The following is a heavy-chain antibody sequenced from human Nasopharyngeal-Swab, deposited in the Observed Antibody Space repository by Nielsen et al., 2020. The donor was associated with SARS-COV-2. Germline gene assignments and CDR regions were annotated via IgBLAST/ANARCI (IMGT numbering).Heavy chain of an antibody. J-gene: IGHJ5*02. CDR2: FDPEDGET. V-gene: IGHV1-24*01. CDR3: ATGQQGLVQWFDP. CDR1: CYIPTDLS. D-gene: IGHD6-19*01. Sequence: ASAKIFCKVSCYIPTDLSMLWVLHAPGKGLEWLGGFDPEDGETIYAQKFQSRVNTTDDTSTDTAYIRLSSLRSDDAAVYYCATGQQGLVQWFDPWGQGTLVTVSS.